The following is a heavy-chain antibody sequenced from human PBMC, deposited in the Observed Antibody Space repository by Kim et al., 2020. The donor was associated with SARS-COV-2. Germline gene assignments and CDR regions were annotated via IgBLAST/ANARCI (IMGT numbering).Heavy chain of an antibody. Sequence: SETLSLTCAVYGGSFSGYYWSWIRQPPGKGLEWIGEINHSGSTNYNPSLKSRVTISVDTSKNQFSLKLSSVTAADTAVYYCARVLRGKGQQLPRLIYYYYYMDVWGKGTTVTVSS. CDR3: ARVLRGKGQQLPRLIYYYYYMDV. CDR2: INHSGST. V-gene: IGHV4-34*01. D-gene: IGHD6-13*01. CDR1: GGSFSGYY. J-gene: IGHJ6*03.